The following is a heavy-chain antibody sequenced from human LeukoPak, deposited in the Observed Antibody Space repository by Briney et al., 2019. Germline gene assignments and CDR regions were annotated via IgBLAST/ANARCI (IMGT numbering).Heavy chain of an antibody. J-gene: IGHJ6*03. V-gene: IGHV3-9*01. CDR3: AKSVIPTAYQGTYYMDV. Sequence: GGSLRLSCAASGFAFDDYAMHWVRQAPGKGLEWVSGISWNSGSIGYADSVKGRFTISRDSSKSTLYLQTNSLRAEDTAVYYCAKSVIPTAYQGTYYMDVWGKGTTVIVSS. CDR2: ISWNSGSI. CDR1: GFAFDDYA. D-gene: IGHD2-2*01.